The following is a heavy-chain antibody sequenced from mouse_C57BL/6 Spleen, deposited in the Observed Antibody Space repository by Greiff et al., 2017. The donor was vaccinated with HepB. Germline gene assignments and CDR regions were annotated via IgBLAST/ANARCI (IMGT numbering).Heavy chain of an antibody. CDR2: IYPGDGDT. CDR1: GYAFSSSW. J-gene: IGHJ2*01. D-gene: IGHD2-4*01. CDR3: ARDYDVDY. Sequence: VKLMESGPELVKPGASVKISCKASGYAFSSSWMNWVKQRPGKGLEWIGRIYPGDGDTNYNGKFKGKATLTADKSSSTAYMQLSSLTSEDSAVYFCARDYDVDYWGQGTTLTVSS. V-gene: IGHV1-82*01.